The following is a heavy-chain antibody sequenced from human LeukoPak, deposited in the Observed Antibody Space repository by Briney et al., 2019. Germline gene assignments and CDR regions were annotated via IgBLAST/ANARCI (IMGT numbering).Heavy chain of an antibody. Sequence: LTGGSLRLSCAASGFTFSSYSMNWVRQAPGKGLEWVSYISSSSSTIYYADSVKGRFTISGDNAKNSLYLQMNSLRAEDTAVYYCARVPLPRYSYGLRADYWGQGTLVTVSS. CDR3: ARVPLPRYSYGLRADY. V-gene: IGHV3-48*01. D-gene: IGHD5-18*01. CDR1: GFTFSSYS. CDR2: ISSSSSTI. J-gene: IGHJ4*02.